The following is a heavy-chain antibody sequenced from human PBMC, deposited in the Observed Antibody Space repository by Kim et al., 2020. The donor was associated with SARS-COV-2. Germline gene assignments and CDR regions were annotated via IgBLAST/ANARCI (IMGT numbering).Heavy chain of an antibody. CDR3: ARDGYNSFDY. V-gene: IGHV1-2*02. J-gene: IGHJ4*02. CDR2: GT. Sequence: GTNYAQKFQGSVTMTRDTSISTAYMELSRLRSDDTAVYYCARDGYNSFDYWGQGTLVTVSS. D-gene: IGHD5-12*01.